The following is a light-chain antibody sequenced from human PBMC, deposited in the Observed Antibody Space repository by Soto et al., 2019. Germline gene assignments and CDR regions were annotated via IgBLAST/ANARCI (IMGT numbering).Light chain of an antibody. CDR3: LQDFHFPLS. Sequence: AIQMTQAPSSLSASVGDRVTITCRASQGIGNALAWYQQKPGKAPKLLIYAASTLQSGVPARFSGNGSGTDFTLTISSLQPGDLASYYCLQDFHFPLSFGGGTKVEIK. J-gene: IGKJ4*01. CDR2: AAS. V-gene: IGKV1-6*02. CDR1: QGIGNA.